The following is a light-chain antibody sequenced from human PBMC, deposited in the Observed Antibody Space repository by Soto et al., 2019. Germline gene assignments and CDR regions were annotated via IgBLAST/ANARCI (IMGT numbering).Light chain of an antibody. CDR1: SSNIGAGYD. Sequence: QSVLTQPPSVSAAPGLRVTISCTGSSSNIGAGYDVHWYQHLPGTAPKLLIYANRGRPSGVPDRFSGSKSGTSASLGITGVQAEDEADYYCQSYDSSLRRPLFGGGTQLTVL. J-gene: IGLJ7*01. CDR3: QSYDSSLRRPL. V-gene: IGLV1-40*01. CDR2: ANR.